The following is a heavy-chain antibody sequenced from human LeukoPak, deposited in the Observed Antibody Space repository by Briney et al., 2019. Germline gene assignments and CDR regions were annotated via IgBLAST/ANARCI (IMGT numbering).Heavy chain of an antibody. CDR3: AREKLADGYFQH. V-gene: IGHV3-21*01. J-gene: IGHJ1*01. D-gene: IGHD6-6*01. Sequence: GGSLRLSCAASGFTVSDSMNWVRQAPGKGLEWVSSINSNSNYIYYADSVKGRFTISRDNAKDSLYLQMNSLRAEDTAVYYCAREKLADGYFQHWGQGTLVTVSS. CDR1: GFTVSDS. CDR2: INSNSNYI.